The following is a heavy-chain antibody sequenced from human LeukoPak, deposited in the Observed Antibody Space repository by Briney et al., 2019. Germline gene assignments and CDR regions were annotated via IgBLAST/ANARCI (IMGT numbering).Heavy chain of an antibody. CDR3: ASRPNGNPGPLDF. Sequence: PGGSLRLSCAASGFTVSSKYMSWVRQAPGEGLEWVSGVDSGGSTNDADSVKGRFIISRDTSTNTLHLQMNSLRVEDTAVYYCASRPNGNPGPLDFWGQGTLVTVSS. CDR1: GFTVSSKY. CDR2: VDSGGST. V-gene: IGHV3-66*01. J-gene: IGHJ4*02. D-gene: IGHD2-8*01.